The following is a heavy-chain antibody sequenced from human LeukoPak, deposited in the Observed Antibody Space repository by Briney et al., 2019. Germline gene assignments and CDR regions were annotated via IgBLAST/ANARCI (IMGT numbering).Heavy chain of an antibody. V-gene: IGHV1-18*01. D-gene: IGHD3-10*01. CDR3: ARDSGYGSGSFNWFDP. CDR1: GYTFTSYG. Sequence: GASVKVSCKASGYTFTSYGISWVRQAPGQGLEWMGWNSAYNGNTNYAQKLQGRVTMTTDTSTSTAYMELRSLRSDDTAVYYCARDSGYGSGSFNWFDPWGQGTLVTVSS. J-gene: IGHJ5*02. CDR2: NSAYNGNT.